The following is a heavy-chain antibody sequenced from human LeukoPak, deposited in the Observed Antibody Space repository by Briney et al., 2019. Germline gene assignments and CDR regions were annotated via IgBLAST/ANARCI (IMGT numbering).Heavy chain of an antibody. V-gene: IGHV3-53*01. CDR1: GFSVGTKY. D-gene: IGHD3-10*01. Sequence: GGSLRLSCEASGFSVGTKYMNWVRQAPGKGLEWVSILYSGVDTYYADSVKGRFTISRDNSKNTLFLQMNSLRADDTAVYYCARVGDHYHWYFDLCGRGTRVSVSS. J-gene: IGHJ2*01. CDR3: ARVGDHYHWYFDL. CDR2: LYSGVDT.